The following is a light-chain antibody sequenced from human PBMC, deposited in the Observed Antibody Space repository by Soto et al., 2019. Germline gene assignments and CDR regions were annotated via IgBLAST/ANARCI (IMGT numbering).Light chain of an antibody. CDR3: QEGSNWPLT. V-gene: IGKV3-11*01. CDR1: QSVSGS. Sequence: EIVLTQSPAIFSLSPGEKATLSCRASQSVSGSLGWYQQKPGQAPRLIIYDASVRATGIPARFSGSGSGTDFTLTISSLEPEDLAVYYCQEGSNWPLTFGGGTKVDIK. CDR2: DAS. J-gene: IGKJ4*01.